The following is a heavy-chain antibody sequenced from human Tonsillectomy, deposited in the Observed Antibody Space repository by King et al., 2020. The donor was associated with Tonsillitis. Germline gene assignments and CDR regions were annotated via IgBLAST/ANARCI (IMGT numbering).Heavy chain of an antibody. V-gene: IGHV4-39*01. Sequence: QLQESGPGLVKPSETLSLTCTVSGGSISSSSYYWGWIRQPPGKGLEWIGSIYYSGSTYYNPSLKSRVTISVDTSKNQFSLKLSSVTAADTAVYYCARHKLRFSGWGGYFDYWGQGTLVTVSS. CDR2: IYYSGST. CDR1: GGSISSSSYY. CDR3: ARHKLRFSGWGGYFDY. D-gene: IGHD6-19*01. J-gene: IGHJ4*02.